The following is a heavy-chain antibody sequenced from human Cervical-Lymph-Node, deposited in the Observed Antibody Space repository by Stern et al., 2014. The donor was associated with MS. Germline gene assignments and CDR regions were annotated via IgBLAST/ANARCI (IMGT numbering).Heavy chain of an antibody. V-gene: IGHV3-53*01. Sequence: EVQLVESGGGLIQPGGSLRLSCTASGFTVSRDYMTWVRQAPWKGLEWVTLIPNVGSTSYTDSVKGRFTISRDDSRNTVLLHMTSLGAEDTAMYYCARDTSSPERSDWWGQGTLVTVSS. CDR3: ARDTSSPERSDW. D-gene: IGHD1-1*01. CDR1: GFTVSRDY. J-gene: IGHJ4*02. CDR2: IPNVGST.